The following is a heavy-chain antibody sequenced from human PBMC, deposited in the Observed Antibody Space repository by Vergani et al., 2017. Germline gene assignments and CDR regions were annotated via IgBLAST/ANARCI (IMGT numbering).Heavy chain of an antibody. Sequence: QVQLQESGPGLVKPSQTLSLTCTVSGGSISSGSYYWSWIRQPAGKGLEWIGRIYTSGSTNYNPSLKSRVTISVDTSKNQFSLKLSSVTAADTAVYSCVGSIFPVTSSAYDNNFDYWGQGTLVTVSS. J-gene: IGHJ4*02. D-gene: IGHD5-12*01. CDR2: IYTSGST. V-gene: IGHV4-61*02. CDR1: GGSISSGSYY. CDR3: VGSIFPVTSSAYDNNFDY.